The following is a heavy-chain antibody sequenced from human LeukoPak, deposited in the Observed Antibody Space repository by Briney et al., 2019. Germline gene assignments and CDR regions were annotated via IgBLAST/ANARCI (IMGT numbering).Heavy chain of an antibody. CDR2: IRYDGSNK. J-gene: IGHJ4*02. D-gene: IGHD6-13*01. Sequence: GGSLRLSCAASGFTFSSYGMHWVRQAPGKGLEWVAFIRYDGSNKYYADFVKGRFTISRDNSKNTLYLQMNSLRAEDTAVYYCAKVGHYSSSWDFDYWGQGTLVTVSS. V-gene: IGHV3-30*02. CDR3: AKVGHYSSSWDFDY. CDR1: GFTFSSYG.